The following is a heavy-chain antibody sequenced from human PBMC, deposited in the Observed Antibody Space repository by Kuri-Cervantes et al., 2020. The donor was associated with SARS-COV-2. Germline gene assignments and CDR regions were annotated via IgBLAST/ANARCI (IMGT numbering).Heavy chain of an antibody. V-gene: IGHV3-23*01. J-gene: IGHJ4*02. CDR1: GFTFSSYW. CDR3: ARAYDFWSGYYPH. Sequence: GGSLRLSCAASGFTFSSYWMHWVRQAPGKGLEWVSAISGSGGSTYYADSVKGRFTISRDNSKNTLYLQMNSLRAEDTAVYYCARAYDFWSGYYPHWGQGTLVTVSS. CDR2: ISGSGGST. D-gene: IGHD3-3*01.